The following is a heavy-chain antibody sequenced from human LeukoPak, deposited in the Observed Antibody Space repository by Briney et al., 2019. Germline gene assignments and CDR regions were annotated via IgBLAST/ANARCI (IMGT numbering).Heavy chain of an antibody. CDR3: PRVPLISVWNCDY. Sequence: GESPPTSCKASGYNYTSALIGWVRQLPGKGLEWMGIIHPGDSDIRYSPSLEGQVTISADKSISSAYLQWSSLKASDTAMYYCPRVPLISVWNCDYGGQATLVTVSS. J-gene: IGHJ4*02. V-gene: IGHV5-51*01. CDR1: GYNYTSAL. D-gene: IGHD6-19*01. CDR2: IHPGDSDI.